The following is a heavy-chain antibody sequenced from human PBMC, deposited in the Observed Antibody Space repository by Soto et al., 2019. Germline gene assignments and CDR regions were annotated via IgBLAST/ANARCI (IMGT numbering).Heavy chain of an antibody. V-gene: IGHV3-30*09. J-gene: IGHJ6*02. D-gene: IGHD2-15*01. Sequence: PVGSLRLSGAASGFTFSSYAMHWVRQAPGKGLEWVAVISYDGSNKYYADSVKGRFAISRDNSKNTLYLQMNSLRAEDTAVYYCARGADIVVVVAARPWYYGMDVWGQGTTVTVSS. CDR2: ISYDGSNK. CDR1: GFTFSSYA. CDR3: ARGADIVVVVAARPWYYGMDV.